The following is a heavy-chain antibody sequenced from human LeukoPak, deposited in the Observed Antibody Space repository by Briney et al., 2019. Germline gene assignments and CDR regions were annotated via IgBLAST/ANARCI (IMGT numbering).Heavy chain of an antibody. V-gene: IGHV3-23*01. CDR1: GFTFNTYG. CDR3: AKPQDYYDSSGYSSHYDY. D-gene: IGHD3-22*01. CDR2: ISGSGGST. Sequence: PGGSLRLSCAASGFTFNTYGMNWVRQAPGKGLEWVSAISGSGGSTYYADSVKGRFTISRDNSKNTLYLQMNSLRAEDTAVYYCAKPQDYYDSSGYSSHYDYWGQGTLVTVSS. J-gene: IGHJ4*02.